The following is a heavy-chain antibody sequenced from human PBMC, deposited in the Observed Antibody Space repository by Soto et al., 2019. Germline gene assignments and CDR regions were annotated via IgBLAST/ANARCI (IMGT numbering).Heavy chain of an antibody. J-gene: IGHJ5*02. D-gene: IGHD1-1*01. CDR1: GYAFSNND. Sequence: ASVKVSCKASGYAFSNNDISWVRQATGQGLEWMGWMNPNSGNGGYAQKFQGRVTMTRDTSTSTAYMELSSLASDDTAIYYCARMETSGTLNWFDPWGQGNLVTVSS. CDR2: MNPNSGNG. CDR3: ARMETSGTLNWFDP. V-gene: IGHV1-8*01.